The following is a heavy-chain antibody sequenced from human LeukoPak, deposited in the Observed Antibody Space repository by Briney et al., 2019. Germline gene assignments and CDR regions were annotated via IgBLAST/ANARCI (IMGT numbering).Heavy chain of an antibody. CDR3: ARGFGELTMDV. J-gene: IGHJ6*03. Sequence: GASVKVSCKASGYTFTGYYMHWVRQAPGQGLEWMGWINPNSGGTNYAQKFQGRITMTRDTSISTAYMELTSLRSEDTAVYFCARGFGELTMDVWGKGTTVTVSS. D-gene: IGHD3-10*01. CDR1: GYTFTGYY. V-gene: IGHV1-2*02. CDR2: INPNSGGT.